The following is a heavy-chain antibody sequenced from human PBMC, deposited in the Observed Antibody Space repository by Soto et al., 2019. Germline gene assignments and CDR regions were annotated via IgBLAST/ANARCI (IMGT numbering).Heavy chain of an antibody. D-gene: IGHD6-13*01. CDR2: IIPILGIA. V-gene: IGHV1-69*08. CDR3: ARDSSSSWYEGNWFDP. Sequence: HVQLVQSGAEVKKPGSSVKVSCKASGGTFSSYTISWVRQAPGQGLEWMGRIIPILGIANYAQKFQGRVTITADKSTSTAYMELSSLRSEDTAVYYCARDSSSSWYEGNWFDPWGQGTLVTVSS. J-gene: IGHJ5*02. CDR1: GGTFSSYT.